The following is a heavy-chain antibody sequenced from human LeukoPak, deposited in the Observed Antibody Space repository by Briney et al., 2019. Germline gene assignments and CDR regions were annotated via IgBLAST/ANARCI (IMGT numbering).Heavy chain of an antibody. V-gene: IGHV4-59*01. CDR2: IYYSGST. CDR1: GGSISSYY. CDR3: SRGPHYDFCSGYSPPYFYYMDV. J-gene: IGHJ6*03. Sequence: SETLSLTCTVSGGSISSYYWSWIRQPPGKGLEWIGYIYYSGSTNYNPSLKSRVTISVDTSKNQFSLKLSSVTAADTAVYYCSRGPHYDFCSGYSPPYFYYMDVWGKGTTVNVPS. D-gene: IGHD3-3*01.